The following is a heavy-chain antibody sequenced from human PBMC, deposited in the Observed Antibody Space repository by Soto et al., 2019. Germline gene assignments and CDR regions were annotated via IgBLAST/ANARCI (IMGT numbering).Heavy chain of an antibody. J-gene: IGHJ5*02. V-gene: IGHV1-18*01. CDR3: ARDQDFPLRFTDP. CDR1: GYTFTSYT. CDR2: ISVYNGNT. D-gene: IGHD3-3*01. Sequence: ASLKVSCKASGYTFTSYTISWVRQAPGQGLEWMGWISVYNGNTNYAQKFQGRVTMTTDTSTTTAYMELRSLRSDDTAVYYCARDQDFPLRFTDPWGQGTLVTVSS.